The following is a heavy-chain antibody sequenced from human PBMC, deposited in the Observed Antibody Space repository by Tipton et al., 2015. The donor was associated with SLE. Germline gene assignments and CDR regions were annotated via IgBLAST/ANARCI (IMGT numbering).Heavy chain of an antibody. CDR3: ARGGTAAALDY. Sequence: GSLRLSCAASGFSFSVYWMHWVRQVPGKGLVWVSRINSDGSDTTYADSVKGRFTISRDNAKNTLYLQMNSLRAEDTAVYYCARGGTAAALDYWGQGTLVTVSS. V-gene: IGHV3-74*01. D-gene: IGHD6-13*01. J-gene: IGHJ4*02. CDR1: GFSFSVYW. CDR2: INSDGSDT.